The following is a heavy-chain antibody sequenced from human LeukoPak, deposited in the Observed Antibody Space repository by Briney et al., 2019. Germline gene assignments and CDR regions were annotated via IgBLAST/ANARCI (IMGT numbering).Heavy chain of an antibody. CDR2: ISAYNGNT. Sequence: ASVEVSCKASGYTFTSYGMSWVRQAPGQGLEWMGWISAYNGNTNYEQKLQGRVTMTTDTSTSTAYMELRSLRSDDTAVYYCARASYDILTGYYIYFQHWGQGTLVTVSS. J-gene: IGHJ1*01. V-gene: IGHV1-18*01. CDR1: GYTFTSYG. CDR3: ARASYDILTGYYIYFQH. D-gene: IGHD3-9*01.